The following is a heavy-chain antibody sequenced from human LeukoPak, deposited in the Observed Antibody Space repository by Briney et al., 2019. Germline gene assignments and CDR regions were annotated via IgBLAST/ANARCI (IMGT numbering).Heavy chain of an antibody. Sequence: ASVKVSCKASGYTFTSYDINWVRQATGQGLEWMGWMNPNSGNTGYAQKFQGRVTMTRNTSISAAYMELSSLRSEDTAVYYCARGRDSSGWYNWFDPWGQGTLVTVSS. D-gene: IGHD6-19*01. J-gene: IGHJ5*02. V-gene: IGHV1-8*01. CDR2: MNPNSGNT. CDR1: GYTFTSYD. CDR3: ARGRDSSGWYNWFDP.